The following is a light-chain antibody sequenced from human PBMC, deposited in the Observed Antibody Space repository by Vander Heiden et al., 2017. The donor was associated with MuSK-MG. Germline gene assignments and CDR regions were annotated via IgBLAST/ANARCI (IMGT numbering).Light chain of an antibody. CDR2: LGS. CDR3: RQALQTLLT. J-gene: IGKJ4*01. Sequence: DIAMTQSPLSPPVTPAEPASITCRSSQSLLHSNGYNYLDWYLQRPGQSLQLLLYLGSTRVSGVPDRFSGSGSGTDFTLKISRVTAAEVGVYSCRQALQTLLTFGGGTKVEIK. V-gene: IGKV2-28*01. CDR1: QSLLHSNGYNY.